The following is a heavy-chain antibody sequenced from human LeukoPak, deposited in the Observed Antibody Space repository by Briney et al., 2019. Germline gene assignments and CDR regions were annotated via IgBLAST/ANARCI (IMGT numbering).Heavy chain of an antibody. CDR3: ARGLDDYQDY. Sequence: GGSLRLSCAASGFTFSSYNMNWVRQAPGKGLEWVSYISSSSSTIYFADSVKGRFTISRDNAQNSLYLQMSSLRAEDTAVYYCARGLDDYQDYWGQGTLVTVSS. D-gene: IGHD4/OR15-4a*01. CDR1: GFTFSSYN. J-gene: IGHJ4*02. V-gene: IGHV3-48*04. CDR2: ISSSSSTI.